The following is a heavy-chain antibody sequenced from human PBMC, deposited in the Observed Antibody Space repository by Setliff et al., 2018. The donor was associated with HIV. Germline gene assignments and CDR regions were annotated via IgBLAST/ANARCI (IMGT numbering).Heavy chain of an antibody. Sequence: GGSLRLSCAASGFTFSSYGMHWVRQAPGKGLEWVAFIRYDGSNKYYADSVKGRFTISRDNSKNTLYLQMNSLRAEDTAVYYCAKIQNPQGYYYDSSGYYPHPGSPDYWGQGTQVTVSS. D-gene: IGHD3-22*01. CDR3: AKIQNPQGYYYDSSGYYPHPGSPDY. CDR1: GFTFSSYG. V-gene: IGHV3-30*02. CDR2: IRYDGSNK. J-gene: IGHJ4*02.